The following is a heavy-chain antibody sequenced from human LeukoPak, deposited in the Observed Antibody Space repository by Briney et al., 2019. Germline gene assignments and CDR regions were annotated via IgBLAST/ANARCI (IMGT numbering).Heavy chain of an antibody. D-gene: IGHD3-3*01. J-gene: IGHJ5*02. CDR2: FDPEDGET. V-gene: IGHV1-24*01. Sequence: ASVKVSCKVSGYTLTELSMHWVRQAPGKGLEWVGGFDPEDGETIYAQKFQGRVTMTEDTSTDTAYMELSSLRSEDTAVYYCATFRITIFGVVSNWFDPWGQGTLVTVSS. CDR1: GYTLTELS. CDR3: ATFRITIFGVVSNWFDP.